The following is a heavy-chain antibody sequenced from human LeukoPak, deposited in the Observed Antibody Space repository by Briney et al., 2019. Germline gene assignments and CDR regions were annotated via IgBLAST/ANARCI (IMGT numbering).Heavy chain of an antibody. CDR1: GGSFSGYY. CDR3: AGALAALDY. D-gene: IGHD6-6*01. V-gene: IGHV4-34*01. CDR2: INHSGST. J-gene: IGHJ4*02. Sequence: NASETLSLTCAVYGGSFSGYYWSWIRQPPGKGLEWIGEINHSGSTNYNPSLKSRVTISVDTSKNQFSLKLSSVTAADTAVYYCAGALAALDYWGQGTLVTVSS.